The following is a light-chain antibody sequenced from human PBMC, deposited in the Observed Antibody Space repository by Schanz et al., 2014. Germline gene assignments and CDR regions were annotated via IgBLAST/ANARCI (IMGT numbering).Light chain of an antibody. CDR1: SGSVSTSSY. J-gene: IGLJ3*02. Sequence: VVTQEPSFSVSPGGTVTLTCGLSSGSVSTSSYPSWYQQTPGQAPRTLIYSTNTRSSGVPDRFSGSILGNKAALTITGAQADDESDYYCLLYMGNTGVFGGGTKLTVL. CDR3: LLYMGNTGV. V-gene: IGLV8-61*01. CDR2: STN.